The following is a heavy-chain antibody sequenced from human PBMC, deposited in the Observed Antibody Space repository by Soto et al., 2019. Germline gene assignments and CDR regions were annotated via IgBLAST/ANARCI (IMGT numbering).Heavy chain of an antibody. J-gene: IGHJ5*02. D-gene: IGHD1-1*01. CDR1: GGTFSSYA. Sequence: QVQLVQSGAEVKKPGSSVKVSCKASGGTFSSYAISWVRQAPGQGLEWMGGIIPIFGTANYAQKFQGRVTIXAXISTSTADMELSSLRSEDTAVYYCAYTTGTTWRFDPWGQGTLVTVSS. CDR3: AYTTGTTWRFDP. V-gene: IGHV1-69*14. CDR2: IIPIFGTA.